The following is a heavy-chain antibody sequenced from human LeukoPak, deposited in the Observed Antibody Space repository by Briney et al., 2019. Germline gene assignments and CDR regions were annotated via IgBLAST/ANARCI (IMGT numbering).Heavy chain of an antibody. CDR1: GGSNSSGDYY. CDR2: IYYSGST. J-gene: IGHJ6*02. D-gene: IGHD1-26*01. CDR3: ARDSEEGNGMDV. Sequence: PSETLSLTCTVSGGSNSSGDYYWSWIRQPPGTGLEWIGYIYYSGSTYYNPSLKSRVTISVDTSKNQFSLKLSSVTAADTAVYYCARDSEEGNGMDVWGQGTTVTVSS. V-gene: IGHV4-30-4*01.